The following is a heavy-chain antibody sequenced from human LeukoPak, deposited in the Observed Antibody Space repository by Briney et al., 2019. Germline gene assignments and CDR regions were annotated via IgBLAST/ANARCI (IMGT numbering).Heavy chain of an antibody. Sequence: GGSLRLSCAASGFTFSSYEMNWVRQAPGKGLEWVSYISSNGIPIFYADSVKGRFTISRDNAKNSLSLLMNSLRAEDTAVYYCARDGGSGILDWGQGTLVTVSS. CDR2: ISSNGIPI. CDR1: GFTFSSYE. D-gene: IGHD3-10*01. J-gene: IGHJ4*02. V-gene: IGHV3-48*03. CDR3: ARDGGSGILD.